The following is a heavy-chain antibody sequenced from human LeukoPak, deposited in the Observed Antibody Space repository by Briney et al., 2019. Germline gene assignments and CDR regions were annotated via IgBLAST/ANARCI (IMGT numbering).Heavy chain of an antibody. V-gene: IGHV3-30*02. CDR2: IRYEGSNK. CDR3: EKEYCSSTSCYVSD. Sequence: GGSLTLSCAASGFTFSIYGMHWVRQAPGKGREWVAFIRYEGSNKYYADYVKGRFTISRDNSKNTLYLQMNSMRAEDTAVYSCEKEYCSSTSCYVSDWGQGTLVTVSS. D-gene: IGHD2-2*01. CDR1: GFTFSIYG. J-gene: IGHJ4*02.